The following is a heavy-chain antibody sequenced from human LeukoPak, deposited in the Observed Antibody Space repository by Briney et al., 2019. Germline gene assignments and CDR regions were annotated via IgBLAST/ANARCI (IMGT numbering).Heavy chain of an antibody. Sequence: GASVKVSCKASGYTFTAYYIHWVRQAPGQGLEWMGWVNPNTGGTNFAQRSQGRVTMTRDTSINTAYMELSSLRSDDTAMYYCAREGAPQLSSYFDHWGQGTLVTVSS. J-gene: IGHJ4*02. CDR2: VNPNTGGT. CDR3: AREGAPQLSSYFDH. V-gene: IGHV1-2*02. D-gene: IGHD1-1*01. CDR1: GYTFTAYY.